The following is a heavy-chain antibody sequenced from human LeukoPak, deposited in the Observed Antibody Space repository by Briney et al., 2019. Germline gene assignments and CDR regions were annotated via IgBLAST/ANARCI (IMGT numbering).Heavy chain of an antibody. D-gene: IGHD3-3*01. CDR1: GGSISSYY. J-gene: IGHJ4*02. Sequence: SETPSLTCTVSGGSISSYYWSWIRQPPGNGLEWIGYIYYSGSTNYNPSLKSRVTISVDTSKNQFSLKLSSVTAADTALYYCASNEWSGYYFDYWGQGTLVTVFS. CDR2: IYYSGST. CDR3: ASNEWSGYYFDY. V-gene: IGHV4-59*08.